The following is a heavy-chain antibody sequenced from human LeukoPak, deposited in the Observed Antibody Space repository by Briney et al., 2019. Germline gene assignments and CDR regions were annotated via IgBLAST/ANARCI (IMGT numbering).Heavy chain of an antibody. J-gene: IGHJ3*02. Sequence: SETLSLTCAVYGGSFSDYYWTWIRQPPGKGLEWIGEINHGGITNYNPSLKSRVTISVDTSRDQFSLELNSVTAADTAVYYCARRLYQLSRYAFDIWGQGTMVTVSS. V-gene: IGHV4-34*01. CDR2: INHGGIT. D-gene: IGHD3-3*01. CDR1: GGSFSDYY. CDR3: ARRLYQLSRYAFDI.